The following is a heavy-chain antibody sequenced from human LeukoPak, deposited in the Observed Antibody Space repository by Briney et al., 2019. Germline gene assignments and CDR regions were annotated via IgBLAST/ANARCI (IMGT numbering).Heavy chain of an antibody. CDR3: ARDFFGGSSFDYYGMDV. Sequence: GGSLRLSCAASGFTFSSYSMNWVRQAPGKGLEWVSYISTSSSTIYYADSVKGRFTISRDNAKNSLYLQVNSLRDEDTAVYYCARDFFGGSSFDYYGMDVWGHGTTVTVPS. CDR2: ISTSSSTI. CDR1: GFTFSSYS. D-gene: IGHD6-6*01. J-gene: IGHJ6*02. V-gene: IGHV3-48*02.